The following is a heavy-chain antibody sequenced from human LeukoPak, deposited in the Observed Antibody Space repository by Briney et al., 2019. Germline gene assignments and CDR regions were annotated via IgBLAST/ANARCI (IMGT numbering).Heavy chain of an antibody. CDR3: AKDLSSAITSALVLDV. Sequence: PGRSLRLSCAASGFTFSSYSMNWVRQAPGKGLEWVSSISSSSSYIYYADSVKGRFTISRDNVKNVLYLQMNSLRPEDTALYYCAKDLSSAITSALVLDVWGQGTTV. J-gene: IGHJ6*02. CDR2: ISSSSSYI. V-gene: IGHV3-21*04. D-gene: IGHD3-22*01. CDR1: GFTFSSYS.